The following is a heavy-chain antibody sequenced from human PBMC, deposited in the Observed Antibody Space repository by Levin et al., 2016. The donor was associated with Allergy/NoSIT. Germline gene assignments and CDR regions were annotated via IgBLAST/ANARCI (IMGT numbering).Heavy chain of an antibody. CDR1: GGSISSSDW. J-gene: IGHJ5*02. Sequence: SETLSLTCAVSGGSISSSDWWSWVRQPPEKGLEWIGEIYHSGSTNYNPSLKSRVTISVDTSKNQISLKLSSVTAADTAVYYCGVGGNTDWFDPWGQGTLVTVSS. CDR3: GVGGNTDWFDP. D-gene: IGHD1-26*01. CDR2: IYHSGST. V-gene: IGHV4-4*02.